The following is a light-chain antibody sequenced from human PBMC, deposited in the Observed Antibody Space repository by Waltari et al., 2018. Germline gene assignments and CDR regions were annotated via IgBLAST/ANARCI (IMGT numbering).Light chain of an antibody. CDR3: NSRDSSGNHLV. Sequence: SSELTQAPAVSVALGQTVRTTCQGDSRRSYYGSWYQQKPGQAPVLVIYGKNNRPPGIPDRFSGSSSGNTASLTITGAQAEDEADYYCNSRDSSGNHLVFGGGTKLTVL. V-gene: IGLV3-19*01. J-gene: IGLJ2*01. CDR2: GKN. CDR1: SRRSYY.